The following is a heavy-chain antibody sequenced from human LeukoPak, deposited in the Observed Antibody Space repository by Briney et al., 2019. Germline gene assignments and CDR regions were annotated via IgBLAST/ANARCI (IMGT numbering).Heavy chain of an antibody. CDR1: GFTFSSYA. J-gene: IGHJ4*02. CDR3: AKRRVTGYYRNYFDY. D-gene: IGHD3-9*01. V-gene: IGHV3-23*01. Sequence: PGGSLRLSCAASGFTFSSYAMSWVRQAPGKGLEWVSAISGSGGSTYYADSVKGRFTISRDNSKNTLCLQMNSLRAEDTAVYYCAKRRVTGYYRNYFDYWGQGTLVTVSS. CDR2: ISGSGGST.